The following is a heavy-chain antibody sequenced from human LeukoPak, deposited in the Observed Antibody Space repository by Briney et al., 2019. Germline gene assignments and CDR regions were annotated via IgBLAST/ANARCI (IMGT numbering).Heavy chain of an antibody. CDR3: ARPLGYCNTVDCYGASWI. CDR2: IYHSGST. V-gene: IGHV4-38-2*02. J-gene: IGHJ4*02. CDR1: GFSISHGYY. D-gene: IGHD2/OR15-2a*01. Sequence: SSETLSLTCTVSGFSISHGYYWGWVRQSPGKGLEWIGSIYHSGSTDYNPSLKSRVTMSVDTSKNQFSLKLNSVTAADTAVYYCARPLGYCNTVDCYGASWIWGQGIQVTVSS.